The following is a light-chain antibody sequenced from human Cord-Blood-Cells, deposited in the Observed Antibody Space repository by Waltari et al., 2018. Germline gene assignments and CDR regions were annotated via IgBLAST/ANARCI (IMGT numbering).Light chain of an antibody. Sequence: EIVMPPSPATLSVSPGERATLSRRASQSVSSNLAWYQQKPGQAPRLLIYGASTRATGIPARFSGSGSGTEFTLTISSLQSEDFAVYYCQQYNNWPLTFGGGTKVEIK. CDR1: QSVSSN. V-gene: IGKV3-15*01. CDR2: GAS. J-gene: IGKJ4*01. CDR3: QQYNNWPLT.